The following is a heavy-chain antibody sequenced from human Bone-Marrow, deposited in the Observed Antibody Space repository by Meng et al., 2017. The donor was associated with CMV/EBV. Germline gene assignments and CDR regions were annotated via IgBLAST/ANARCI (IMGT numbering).Heavy chain of an antibody. D-gene: IGHD2-2*01. CDR3: ARCRYCSSTSCYLSSFDY. Sequence: SVKVSCKASGGTFSSYAISWVRQAPGQGLEWMGGIIPIFGTANYAQKFQGGVTITTDESASTAYIALSSLRSEDTAVYYCARCRYCSSTSCYLSSFDYWGQGTRVTVSS. V-gene: IGHV1-69*05. J-gene: IGHJ4*02. CDR2: IIPIFGTA. CDR1: GGTFSSYA.